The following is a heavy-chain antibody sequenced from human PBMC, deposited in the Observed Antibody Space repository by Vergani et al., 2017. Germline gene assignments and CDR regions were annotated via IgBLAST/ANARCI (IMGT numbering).Heavy chain of an antibody. J-gene: IGHJ2*01. CDR3: VKDIAASGNYWYFDL. CDR1: GFPFDAYA. V-gene: IGHV3-9*01. CDR2: INWNSDSI. Sequence: EVQLVESGGGLVQPGRSLRLSCAASGFPFDAYAMHWFRQAPGKGLEWVSGINWNSDSIAYADSVKGRFTISRDNAKNSLYLQMNSLRAEDTALYYCVKDIAASGNYWYFDLWGRGTLVSVSS. D-gene: IGHD6-13*01.